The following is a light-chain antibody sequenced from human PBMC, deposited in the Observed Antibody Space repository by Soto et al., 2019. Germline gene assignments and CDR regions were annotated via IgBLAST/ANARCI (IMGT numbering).Light chain of an antibody. CDR3: QQLSGYPWK. Sequence: DIQLTQSPSFLSASIGDRVTFTCRASRGISSFLAWYQHTPGKAPKLLIYAASTLQSGVPSRFSGSGSGREFTLTISSLQPEDFATYYGQQLSGYPWKFGQGTKVEIK. CDR2: AAS. V-gene: IGKV1-9*01. CDR1: RGISSF. J-gene: IGKJ1*01.